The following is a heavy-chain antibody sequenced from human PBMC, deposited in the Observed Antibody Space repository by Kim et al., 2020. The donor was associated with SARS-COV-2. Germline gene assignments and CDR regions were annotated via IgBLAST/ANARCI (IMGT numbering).Heavy chain of an antibody. D-gene: IGHD3-3*01. V-gene: IGHV1-8*01. Sequence: ASVKVSCKASGYTFTSYDINWVRQATGQGLEWMGWMNPNSGNTGYAQKFQGRVTMTRNTSISTAYMELSSLRSEDTAVYYCARTSRGYDFWSGYYSNYGMDVWGQGTTVTVSS. J-gene: IGHJ6*02. CDR3: ARTSRGYDFWSGYYSNYGMDV. CDR2: MNPNSGNT. CDR1: GYTFTSYD.